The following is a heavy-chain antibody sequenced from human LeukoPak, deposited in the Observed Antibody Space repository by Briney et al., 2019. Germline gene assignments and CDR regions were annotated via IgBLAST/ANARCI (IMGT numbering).Heavy chain of an antibody. CDR2: ISTYNGNT. CDR3: ERDYTVTKPFDY. V-gene: IGHV1-18*01. J-gene: IGHJ4*02. Sequence: GASVKVSCKASGYTFTSYGISWVRQAPGQGLEWMGWISTYNGNTNYAQKLQGRVTMTTDTSTSTAYMELRSLRSDDTSVYYCERDYTVTKPFDYWGQGTLVTVSS. CDR1: GYTFTSYG. D-gene: IGHD4-17*01.